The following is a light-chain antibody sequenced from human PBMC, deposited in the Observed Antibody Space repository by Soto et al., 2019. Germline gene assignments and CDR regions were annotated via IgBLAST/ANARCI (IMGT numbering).Light chain of an antibody. V-gene: IGKV3-15*01. Sequence: EIVLTQFPGTLSLSPGERATLYCRSSQSVSSSYLAWYQQKTGQAHRLLIYGASTRATGIPARFTRSGSGTEFTLAINSLQSEGLAVYGCQQYNTWPPTFGPGTKVDNK. CDR3: QQYNTWPPT. CDR2: GAS. CDR1: QSVSSSY. J-gene: IGKJ3*01.